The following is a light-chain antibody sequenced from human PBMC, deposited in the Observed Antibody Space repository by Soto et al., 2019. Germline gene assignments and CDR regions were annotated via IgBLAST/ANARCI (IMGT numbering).Light chain of an antibody. J-gene: IGKJ1*01. CDR2: DAS. V-gene: IGKV1-5*01. CDR1: QSISSW. CDR3: QQYNSY. Sequence: DIQMTQSPSTLSAAVGDRVTITCRASQSISSWLAWYQQKPGKVPKRLIYDASGLESGVPSRFSGSGSGTQFTRIISSLQPDDFEPYYCQQYNSYFGPGTKVEVK.